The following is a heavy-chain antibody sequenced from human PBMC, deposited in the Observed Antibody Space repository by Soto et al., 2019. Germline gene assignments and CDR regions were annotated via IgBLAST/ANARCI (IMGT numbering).Heavy chain of an antibody. D-gene: IGHD3-22*01. CDR3: ARDHYYDSSGSFDY. CDR2: ISYDGSNK. J-gene: IGHJ4*02. Sequence: QVQLVESGGGVVQPGRSLRLSCAASGFTFSSYAMHWVRQAPGKGLEWVAVISYDGSNKYYADSVKGRFTISRDNSKNTLYLQMNSLRAEDTAVYYCARDHYYDSSGSFDYRGQGTLVTVSS. V-gene: IGHV3-30-3*01. CDR1: GFTFSSYA.